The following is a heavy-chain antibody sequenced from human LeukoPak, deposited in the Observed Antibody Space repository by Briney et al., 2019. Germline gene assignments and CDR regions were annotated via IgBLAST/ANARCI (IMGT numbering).Heavy chain of an antibody. D-gene: IGHD6-13*01. V-gene: IGHV1-18*01. CDR3: ARDTPQHLKRYDY. Sequence: ASVKVSCKASGGTFSSYAISWVRQAPGQGLEWMGWINTHNGNTKYAQQYQGRVTMTTDTSTSTVYMELRSLRSDDTAVYFCARDTPQHLKRYDYWGQGTQVTVSS. CDR1: GGTFSSYA. J-gene: IGHJ4*02. CDR2: INTHNGNT.